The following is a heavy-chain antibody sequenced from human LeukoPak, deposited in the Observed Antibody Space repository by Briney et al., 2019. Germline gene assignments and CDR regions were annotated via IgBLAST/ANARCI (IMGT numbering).Heavy chain of an antibody. CDR3: ARGALRVVPAAPDRWFDP. CDR2: ISAYNGNT. V-gene: IGHV1-18*01. J-gene: IGHJ5*02. D-gene: IGHD2-2*01. CDR1: GYTFTSYG. Sequence: GASVKVSCKASGYTFTSYGISWVRQAPGQGLEWMGWISAYNGNTNYAQKLQGRVTMTTDTSTSTAYMELRSLRSDDTAVYYCARGALRVVPAAPDRWFDPWGQGTLVTVSS.